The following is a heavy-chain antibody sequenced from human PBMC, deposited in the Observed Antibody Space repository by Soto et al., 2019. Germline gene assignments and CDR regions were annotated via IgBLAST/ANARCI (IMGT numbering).Heavy chain of an antibody. CDR2: INHSGST. V-gene: IGHV4-34*01. CDR3: ARGGSDYLITRPVNYYYYYYMDV. D-gene: IGHD3-10*01. CDR1: GGSFSGYY. J-gene: IGHJ6*03. Sequence: QVQLQQWGAGLLKPSETLSLTCAVYGGSFSGYYWSWIRQPPGKGLEWIGEINHSGSTNYNPSLKSRVTISVDTSTNQFSLKLSSVTAADTAVYYCARGGSDYLITRPVNYYYYYYMDVWGKGTTVTVSS.